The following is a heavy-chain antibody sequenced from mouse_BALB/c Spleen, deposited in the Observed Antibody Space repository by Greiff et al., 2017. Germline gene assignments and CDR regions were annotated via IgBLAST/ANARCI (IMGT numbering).Heavy chain of an antibody. J-gene: IGHJ4*01. CDR2: ISYSGST. Sequence: EVKLVESGPGLVKPSQSLSLTCTVTGYSITSDYAWNWIRQFPGNKLEWMGYISYSGSTSYNPSLKSRISITRDTSKNQFFLQLNSVTTEDTATYYCAPYDVDYYAMDYWGQGTSVTVSS. CDR3: APYDVDYYAMDY. V-gene: IGHV3-2*02. D-gene: IGHD2-14*01. CDR1: GYSITSDYA.